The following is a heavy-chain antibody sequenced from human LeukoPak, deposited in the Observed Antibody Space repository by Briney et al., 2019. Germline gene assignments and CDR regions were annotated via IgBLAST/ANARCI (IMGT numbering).Heavy chain of an antibody. CDR1: GGSFSGYY. CDR3: ARDPDTSSWYD. V-gene: IGHV4-34*01. J-gene: IGHJ4*02. D-gene: IGHD6-13*01. Sequence: SETLSLTCAVYGGSFSGYYWSWIRQPPGKGLEWIGEINHSGSTNYNPSLKSRVTISVDTSKNQFSLKLSSVTAADTAVYYCARDPDTSSWYDWGQGTLVTVSS. CDR2: INHSGST.